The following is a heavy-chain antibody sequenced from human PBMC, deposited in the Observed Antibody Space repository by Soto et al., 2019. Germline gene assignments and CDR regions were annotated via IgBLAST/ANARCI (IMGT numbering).Heavy chain of an antibody. D-gene: IGHD6-13*01. V-gene: IGHV3-30*18. CDR3: AKDGRGPYSSSWYDWFDP. Sequence: QVQLVESGGGVVQPGRSLRLSCAASGFTFSSYGMHWVRQGPGKGLEWVAVISYDGSNKYYADSVKGRFTIPRDNSKNTLYLQMNSLRAEDTAVYYCAKDGRGPYSSSWYDWFDPWGQGTLVTVSS. J-gene: IGHJ5*02. CDR1: GFTFSSYG. CDR2: ISYDGSNK.